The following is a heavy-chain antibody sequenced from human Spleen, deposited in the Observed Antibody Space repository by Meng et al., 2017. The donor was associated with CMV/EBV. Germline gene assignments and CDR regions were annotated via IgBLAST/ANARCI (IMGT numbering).Heavy chain of an antibody. Sequence: ASVKVSCKASGYTFTGYYMHWVRQAPGQGLEWMGWMNPNSGNTGYAQKFQVRVTITRHTSISTAYMELSSLRSEDTAVYYCARGNRADYDFWAGGLLDYYGMDVWGQGTTVTVSS. D-gene: IGHD3-3*01. J-gene: IGHJ6*02. CDR1: GYTFTGYY. V-gene: IGHV1-8*03. CDR2: MNPNSGNT. CDR3: ARGNRADYDFWAGGLLDYYGMDV.